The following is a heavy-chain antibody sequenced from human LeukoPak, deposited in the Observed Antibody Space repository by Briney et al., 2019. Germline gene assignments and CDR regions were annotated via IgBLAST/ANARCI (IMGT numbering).Heavy chain of an antibody. CDR2: VSSSGAAT. J-gene: IGHJ4*02. CDR3: AKPFTQTPNAIGWYTCDS. Sequence: GGSLRLSCAASGFTFSTYAMTWARQAPGKGLEWVSGVSSSGAATYYADSVKGRFTISRDNSRSTLYLHMNSLRADDTAVYYCAKPFTQTPNAIGWYTCDSWGQGTLVTVSS. CDR1: GFTFSTYA. D-gene: IGHD6-19*01. V-gene: IGHV3-23*01.